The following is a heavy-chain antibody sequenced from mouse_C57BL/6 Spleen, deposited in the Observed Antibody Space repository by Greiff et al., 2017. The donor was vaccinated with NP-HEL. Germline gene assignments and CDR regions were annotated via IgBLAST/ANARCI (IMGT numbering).Heavy chain of an antibody. CDR1: GYSFTGYF. CDR2: INPYNGDT. CDR3: ARCDYYGSSYDVPFAY. D-gene: IGHD1-1*01. V-gene: IGHV1-20*01. Sequence: EVQLQQSGPELVKPGDSVKISCKASGYSFTGYFMNWVMQSHGKSLEWIGRINPYNGDTFYNQKFKGKATLTVDKSSSTAHMELRSLTSEDSAVYYCARCDYYGSSYDVPFAYWGQGTLVTVSA. J-gene: IGHJ3*01.